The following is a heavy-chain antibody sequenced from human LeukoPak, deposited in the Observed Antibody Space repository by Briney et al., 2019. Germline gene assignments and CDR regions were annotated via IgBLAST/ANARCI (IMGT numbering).Heavy chain of an antibody. J-gene: IGHJ4*02. CDR2: IIPIFGTA. CDR3: ARTALRRAHFDY. CDR1: GGTFSSYA. Sequence: SVKVSCKASGGTFSSYAISWVRQAPGQGLEWMGGIIPIFGTANYAQKFQGRVTITADESTSTAYMELSSLRSEDTAVYYCARTALRRAHFDYWGQGTLVTVSS. V-gene: IGHV1-69*13.